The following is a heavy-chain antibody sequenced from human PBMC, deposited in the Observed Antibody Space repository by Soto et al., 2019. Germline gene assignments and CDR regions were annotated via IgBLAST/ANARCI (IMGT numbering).Heavy chain of an antibody. J-gene: IGHJ4*02. V-gene: IGHV1-3*05. D-gene: IGHD2-21*02. CDR3: ARSIVVVTALDY. Sequence: QVQLVQSGAEEKKPGASVKVSCKASGYTFTSYAMHWVRQAPGQRLEWMGWINAGNGNTKYSQKFQGRVTITRDTSASTAYMEPSSLTSEDTAVYYCARSIVVVTALDYWGQGTLVTVSS. CDR2: INAGNGNT. CDR1: GYTFTSYA.